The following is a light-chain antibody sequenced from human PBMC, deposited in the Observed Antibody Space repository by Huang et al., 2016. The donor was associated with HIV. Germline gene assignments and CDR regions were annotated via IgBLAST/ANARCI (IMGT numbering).Light chain of an antibody. V-gene: IGKV3-11*01. Sequence: EILLTQSPATLSVSPGERATLSCRASQSVRKFLAWYQQRHGQPPRLLIYDASTRAPGIPDRFSGSGSDTDFTLTINKLQPEDFAIYYCQQRSNWPPFTFGPGTKVDIK. J-gene: IGKJ3*01. CDR1: QSVRKF. CDR2: DAS. CDR3: QQRSNWPPFT.